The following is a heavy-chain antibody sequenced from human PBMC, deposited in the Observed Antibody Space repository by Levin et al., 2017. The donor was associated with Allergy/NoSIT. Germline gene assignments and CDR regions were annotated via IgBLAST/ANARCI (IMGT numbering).Heavy chain of an antibody. CDR3: AREMWYYAY. V-gene: IGHV1-2*06. CDR2: IDPKTDDK. CDR1: GYTFTDDH. D-gene: IGHD3-10*01. Sequence: GESLKISCKASGYTFTDDHIHWVRQAPGQGLEWMGRIDPKTDDKKYAQKCQGRVTMTRDTSLSTAYMEVSSLTSDDTAIYYCAREMWYYAYWGQGTLVTVSS. J-gene: IGHJ4*02.